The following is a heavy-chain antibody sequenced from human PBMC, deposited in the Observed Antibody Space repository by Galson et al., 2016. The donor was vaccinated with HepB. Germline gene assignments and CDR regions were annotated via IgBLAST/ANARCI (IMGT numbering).Heavy chain of an antibody. CDR2: IYYSGST. V-gene: IGHV4-31*01. D-gene: IGHD3-3*01. J-gene: IGHJ6*02. Sequence: TLSLTCTVSGCSVSSADHYWNWIRQRPGKGLECIGYIYYSGSTYYNPPLPSPLSMSVDMSKSQFSLKLSSVTAADTGIYYWTRVDRVYDLSTGFNYYHMDVWGQGTTVTVSS. CDR3: TRVDRVYDLSTGFNYYHMDV. CDR1: GCSVSSADHY.